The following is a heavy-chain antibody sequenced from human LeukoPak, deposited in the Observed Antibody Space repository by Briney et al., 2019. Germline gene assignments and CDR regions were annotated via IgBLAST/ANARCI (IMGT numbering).Heavy chain of an antibody. CDR1: GFTFSSYG. CDR2: ISYDGSNK. V-gene: IGHV3-30*03. J-gene: IGHJ6*02. Sequence: PGRSLRLSCAASGFTFSSYGMHWVRQAPGKGLEWVAVISYDGSNKYYADSVKGRFTISRDNSKNTLYLQMNSLRAEDTAVYYCARDPQGFGELLYGMDVWGQGTTVTVSS. CDR3: ARDPQGFGELLYGMDV. D-gene: IGHD3-10*01.